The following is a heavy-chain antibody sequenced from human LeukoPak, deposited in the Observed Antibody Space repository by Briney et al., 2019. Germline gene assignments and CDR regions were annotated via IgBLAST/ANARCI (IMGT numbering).Heavy chain of an antibody. CDR1: GESFSGYY. J-gene: IGHJ4*02. Sequence: SETLSLTCAVYGESFSGYYWSWIRQPPGKGLEWIGEINHSGSTNYNPSLKSRVTISVDTSKNQFSLKLSSVTAADTAVYYCARDSTAPYYFDYWGQGTLVTVSS. V-gene: IGHV4-34*01. CDR3: ARDSTAPYYFDY. CDR2: INHSGST. D-gene: IGHD2-2*01.